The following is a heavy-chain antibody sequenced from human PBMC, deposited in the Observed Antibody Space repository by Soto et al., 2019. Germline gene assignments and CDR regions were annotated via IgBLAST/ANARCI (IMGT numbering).Heavy chain of an antibody. CDR2: IGTAGHT. V-gene: IGHV3-13*01. D-gene: IGHD3-16*02. Sequence: VQLVESGGGLVQPGGSLRLSCAASGFSFSSYDMHWVRQVTGKSLEWVSGIGTAGHTYYPDSVMGRFTISRENAKNSLYLQVNSLSAGDTAVYYCARGISFDAFDIWGQGTMVTVSS. J-gene: IGHJ3*02. CDR1: GFSFSSYD. CDR3: ARGISFDAFDI.